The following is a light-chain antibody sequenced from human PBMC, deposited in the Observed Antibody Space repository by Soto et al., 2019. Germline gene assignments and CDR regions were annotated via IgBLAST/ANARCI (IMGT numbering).Light chain of an antibody. CDR3: ATWDNSLSAVV. Sequence: QSVLTQPPSVSAAPGQTVTISCSGSSSNIGNNYVSWYQQLPGTAPKLLIYENRNRPSGIPVRISGSKSGTSATLGITGLQTGDEADYYCATWDNSLSAVVFGGGTKLTVL. V-gene: IGLV1-51*02. CDR2: ENR. CDR1: SSNIGNNY. J-gene: IGLJ2*01.